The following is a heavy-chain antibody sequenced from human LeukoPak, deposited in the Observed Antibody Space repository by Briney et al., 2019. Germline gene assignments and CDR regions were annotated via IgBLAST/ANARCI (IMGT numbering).Heavy chain of an antibody. CDR1: GGSISSSSYY. D-gene: IGHD2-2*01. J-gene: IGHJ4*02. V-gene: IGHV4-39*01. CDR2: IYYSGST. CDR3: ASRGNQPCTTPFDY. Sequence: SSETLPLTCTVSGGSISSSSYYWGWIRQPPGKGLEWIGSIYYSGSTYYNPSLKSRVTISVDTSKNQFSLKLSSVTAADTAVYYCASRGNQPCTTPFDYWGQGTLVTVSS.